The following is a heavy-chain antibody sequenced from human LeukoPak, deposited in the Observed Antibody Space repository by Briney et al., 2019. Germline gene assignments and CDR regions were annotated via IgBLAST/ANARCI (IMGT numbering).Heavy chain of an antibody. CDR2: LRGNGDT. CDR1: GFTFSSYA. Sequence: GGSLTLSCAASGFTFSSYAMSWVREAPARGLEWVSSLRGNGDTFFADSVKGRFTLSRDDSRNPVYLQMNSLRAEDTAVYYCAKDDSGYDSTPPLDYWGQGTLVTVSS. V-gene: IGHV3-23*01. CDR3: AKDDSGYDSTPPLDY. D-gene: IGHD5-12*01. J-gene: IGHJ4*02.